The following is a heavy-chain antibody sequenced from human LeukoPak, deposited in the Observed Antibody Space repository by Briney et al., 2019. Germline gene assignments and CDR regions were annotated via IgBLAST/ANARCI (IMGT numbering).Heavy chain of an antibody. V-gene: IGHV4-39*01. CDR1: GGSISSTGYY. CDR2: IYRSGSA. D-gene: IGHD5-18*01. Sequence: SETLSLTCTVSGGSISSTGYYWGWIRQPPGKGLEWIGSIYRSGSAYYKPSLTSRVTLSVDTSKNQFSLKLSSVTASDTAVYYCARHRGYSHGYQDYWGQGTLVTVSS. J-gene: IGHJ4*02. CDR3: ARHRGYSHGYQDY.